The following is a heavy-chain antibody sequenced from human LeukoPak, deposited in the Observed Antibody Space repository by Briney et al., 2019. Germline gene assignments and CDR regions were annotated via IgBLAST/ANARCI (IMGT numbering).Heavy chain of an antibody. J-gene: IGHJ4*02. Sequence: SETLSLTCTVSGGSISSYYWSWIRQPPGKGLEWIGYIYYSGSTNYYPSLKSRVTISVDTSKNQFSLKLSSVTAADTAVYYCAREERNFEGFDYWGQGTLVTVSS. CDR1: GGSISSYY. V-gene: IGHV4-59*01. CDR2: IYYSGST. D-gene: IGHD1-26*01. CDR3: AREERNFEGFDY.